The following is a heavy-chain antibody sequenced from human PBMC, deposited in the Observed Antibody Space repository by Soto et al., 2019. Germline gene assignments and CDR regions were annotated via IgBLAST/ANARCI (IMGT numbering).Heavy chain of an antibody. J-gene: IGHJ6*02. CDR2: IYYSGST. CDR1: GYSISSGYY. V-gene: IGHV4-61*01. CDR3: ARDRGRRPRRGNYYGMDV. D-gene: IGHD3-10*01. Sequence: PSETLSLTCTVSGYSISSGYYWSWIRQPPGKGLEWIGYIYYSGSTNYNPSLKSRVTISVDTSKNQFSLKLSSVTAADTAVYYCARDRGRRPRRGNYYGMDVWGQGTTVTVSS.